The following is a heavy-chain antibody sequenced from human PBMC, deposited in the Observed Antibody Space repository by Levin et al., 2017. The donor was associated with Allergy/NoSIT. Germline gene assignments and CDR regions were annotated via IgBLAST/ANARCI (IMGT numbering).Heavy chain of an antibody. Sequence: AASVKVSCKASGYTFTSYDINWVRQATGQGLEWMGWMNPNSGNTGYAQKFQGRVTMTRNTSISTAYMELSSLRSEDTAVYYCARRYSGSYADFDYWGQGTLVTVSS. CDR2: MNPNSGNT. CDR3: ARRYSGSYADFDY. J-gene: IGHJ4*02. D-gene: IGHD1-26*01. CDR1: GYTFTSYD. V-gene: IGHV1-8*01.